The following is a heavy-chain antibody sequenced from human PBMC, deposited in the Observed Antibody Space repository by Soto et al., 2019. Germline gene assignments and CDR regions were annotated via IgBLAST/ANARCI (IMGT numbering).Heavy chain of an antibody. D-gene: IGHD3-10*01. CDR1: GFTFSSYG. Sequence: GGSLRLSCAASGFTFSSYGMHWVRQAPGKGLEWVAVISYDGSNKYYADSVKGRFTISRDNSKNTLYLQMNSLRAEDTAVYYCAKDWAFSGSYHYFDYWGQGTLVTVSS. J-gene: IGHJ4*02. CDR3: AKDWAFSGSYHYFDY. CDR2: ISYDGSNK. V-gene: IGHV3-30*18.